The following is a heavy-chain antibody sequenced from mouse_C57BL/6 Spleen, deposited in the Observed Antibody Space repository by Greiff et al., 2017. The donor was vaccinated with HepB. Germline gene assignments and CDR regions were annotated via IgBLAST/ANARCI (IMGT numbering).Heavy chain of an antibody. CDR2: IDPETGGT. Sequence: VQLQQSGAELVRPGASVTLSCKASGYTFTDYEMHWVKQTPVHGLEWIGAIDPETGGTAYNQKFKGKAILTADKSSSTAYMELRSLTSEDSAVYYCTRSPSYGNYHYWGQGTTLTVSS. V-gene: IGHV1-15*01. D-gene: IGHD2-10*01. J-gene: IGHJ2*01. CDR1: GYTFTDYE. CDR3: TRSPSYGNYHY.